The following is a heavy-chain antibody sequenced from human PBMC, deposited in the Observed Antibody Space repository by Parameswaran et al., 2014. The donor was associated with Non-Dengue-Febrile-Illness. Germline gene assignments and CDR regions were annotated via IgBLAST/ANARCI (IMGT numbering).Heavy chain of an antibody. Sequence: RWIRQPPGKGLEWIGYIYYSGSTNYNPSLKSRVTISVDTSKNQFSLKLSSVTAADTAVYHCARWVSAAVGEYYFDYWGQGTLVTVSS. J-gene: IGHJ4*02. CDR2: IYYSGST. V-gene: IGHV4-59*01. D-gene: IGHD3-10*01. CDR3: ARWVSAAVGEYYFDY.